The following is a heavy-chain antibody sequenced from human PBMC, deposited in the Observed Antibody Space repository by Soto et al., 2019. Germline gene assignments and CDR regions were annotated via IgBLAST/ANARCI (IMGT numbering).Heavy chain of an antibody. V-gene: IGHV3-23*01. CDR2: IGSGSRGT. CDR1: GFAFSNFA. CDR3: AAPRAAVPHTRYFDP. J-gene: IGHJ5*02. D-gene: IGHD6-13*01. Sequence: EAQLLESGGGLVQPGGSLRLSCAASGFAFSNFAMSWVRQAPGKGLEWVSAIGSGSRGTHYAESVEDRFTISRDDSENTLYLQLNSLTAADTAVYYCAAPRAAVPHTRYFDPWGQGTPVTVSP.